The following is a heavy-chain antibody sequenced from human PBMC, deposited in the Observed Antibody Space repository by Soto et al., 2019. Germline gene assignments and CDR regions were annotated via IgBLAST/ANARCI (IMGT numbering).Heavy chain of an antibody. CDR3: ARAGTSLGYCSSTSCYEFDY. CDR2: ISRSSSNI. D-gene: IGHD2-2*01. J-gene: IGHJ4*02. Sequence: VQLVQSGAEVKKPGSSVKVSCKASGGTFSSYGMNWVRQAPGKGLQWVSYISRSSSNIYYADSVKGRFTISRDNAKNSLYLQMNTLTDEDTAVYYCARAGTSLGYCSSTSCYEFDYWGQGTLVTVSS. CDR1: GGTFSSYG. V-gene: IGHV3-48*02.